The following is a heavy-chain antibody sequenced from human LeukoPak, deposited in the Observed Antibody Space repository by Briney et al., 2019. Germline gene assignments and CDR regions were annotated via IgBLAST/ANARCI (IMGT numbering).Heavy chain of an antibody. CDR2: IYYSGST. CDR1: GGSISSSSYY. CDR3: ARRETDYGAVQGAFDI. D-gene: IGHD4-17*01. J-gene: IGHJ3*02. Sequence: LETLSLTCTVSGGSISSSSYYWGWIRQPPGKGLEWIGSIYYSGSTYYNPSLKSRVTISVDTSKNQFSLKLSSVTAADTAVYYCARRETDYGAVQGAFDIWGQGTMVTVSS. V-gene: IGHV4-39*01.